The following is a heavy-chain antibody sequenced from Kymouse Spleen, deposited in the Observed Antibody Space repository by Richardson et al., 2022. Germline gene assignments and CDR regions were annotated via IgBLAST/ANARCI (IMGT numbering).Heavy chain of an antibody. V-gene: IGHV1-3*01. CDR1: GYTFTSYA. Sequence: QVQLVQSGAEVKKPGASVKVSCKASGYTFTSYAMHWVRQAPGQRLEWMGWINAGNGNTKYSQKFQGRVTITRDTSASTAYMELSSLRSEDTAVYYCARGKGIAVAGTPPFDYWGQGTLVTVSS. D-gene: IGHD6-19*01. CDR3: ARGKGIAVAGTPPFDY. J-gene: IGHJ4*02. CDR2: INAGNGNT.